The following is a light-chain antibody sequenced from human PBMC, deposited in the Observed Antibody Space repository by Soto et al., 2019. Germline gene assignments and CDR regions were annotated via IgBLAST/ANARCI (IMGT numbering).Light chain of an antibody. V-gene: IGKV3D-15*01. CDR3: QQYNNWPSIT. CDR2: GAS. J-gene: IGKJ5*01. CDR1: QSVANSH. Sequence: VLTQSPGTLYFSPGERATLSCRASQSVANSHVAWYQHKPGQAPRLLIYGASTRATGIPARFSGSGSGTEFTLTISSLQSGDFAIYYCQQYNNWPSITFGQGTRLEIK.